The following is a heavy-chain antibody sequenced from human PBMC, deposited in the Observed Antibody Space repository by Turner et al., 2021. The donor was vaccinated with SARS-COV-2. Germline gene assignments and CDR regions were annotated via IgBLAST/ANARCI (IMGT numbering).Heavy chain of an antibody. CDR1: GGSISSSPYY. V-gene: IGHV4-39*01. Sequence: QLQLQESGPGLVKPSETLSLTCTVSGGSISSSPYYWGWIRQPPGKGLEWIGSIYYSGTTYYNPSLTIRVTISVDTSKNQFYLKLSSVTAADTAVYYCARRSDWYYGSCSHLFDYWGQGTLVTVSS. J-gene: IGHJ4*02. CDR2: IYYSGTT. CDR3: ARRSDWYYGSCSHLFDY. D-gene: IGHD3-10*01.